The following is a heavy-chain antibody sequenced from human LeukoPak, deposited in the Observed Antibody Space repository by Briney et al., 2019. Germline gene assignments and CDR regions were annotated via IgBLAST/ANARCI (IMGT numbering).Heavy chain of an antibody. V-gene: IGHV3-7*01. J-gene: IGHJ4*02. D-gene: IGHD6-19*01. CDR1: GFTFSSYW. CDR3: ARDVWTGVAVSDY. CDR2: IKEDGSIQ. Sequence: GGSLRLSCVASGFTFSSYWMTWVRQAPGKGLEWLANIKEDGSIQYYLDTVRGRFTISRDNAKTSVYLQLNSLRADDTAVYYCARDVWTGVAVSDYWGQGTLVTVSS.